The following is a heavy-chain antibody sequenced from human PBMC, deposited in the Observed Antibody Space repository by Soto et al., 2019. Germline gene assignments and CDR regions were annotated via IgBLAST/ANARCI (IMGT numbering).Heavy chain of an antibody. CDR1: GFTFYRYS. D-gene: IGHD3-22*01. J-gene: IGHJ6*02. CDR2: ISNTSNTI. Sequence: PGGSLRLSCAASGFTFYRYSMNWVRQAPGKGLEWIAYISNTSNTIYYADSVKGRFTISRDNAKNSLYLQMNSLRAEDTAVYYCARQKAWTGEWLSLYAPGMDVWGQGTTVTVSS. V-gene: IGHV3-48*04. CDR3: ARQKAWTGEWLSLYAPGMDV.